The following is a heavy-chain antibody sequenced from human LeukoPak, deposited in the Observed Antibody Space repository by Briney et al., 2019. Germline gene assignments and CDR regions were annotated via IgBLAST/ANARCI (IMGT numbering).Heavy chain of an antibody. CDR2: ISSSSSYI. J-gene: IGHJ3*02. Sequence: RPEGSLRLSCAASGFTFSSYSMNWVRQAPGKGLEWVSSISSSSSYIYYADSVKGRFTISRDNAKNSLYLQMNSLRAEDTAVYYCARGPYYDTPTGYAFDIWGQGTMVTVSS. V-gene: IGHV3-21*01. CDR3: ARGPYYDTPTGYAFDI. D-gene: IGHD3-22*01. CDR1: GFTFSSYS.